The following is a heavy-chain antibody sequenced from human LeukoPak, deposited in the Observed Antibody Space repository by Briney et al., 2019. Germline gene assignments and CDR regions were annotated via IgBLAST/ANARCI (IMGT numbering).Heavy chain of an antibody. CDR1: GFTFSNYA. V-gene: IGHV3-23*01. Sequence: GGSLRLSCAASGFTFSNYAMSWVRQAPGKRLEWVSAIRGDVGGTFYVDSVKGRFTISRDNSKNTLYLQINSLRVEDTAVYYCAKAKPYGTTWYGGIDWGQGTLLTVSS. CDR3: AKAKPYGTTWYGGID. J-gene: IGHJ4*02. CDR2: IRGDVGGT. D-gene: IGHD2-15*01.